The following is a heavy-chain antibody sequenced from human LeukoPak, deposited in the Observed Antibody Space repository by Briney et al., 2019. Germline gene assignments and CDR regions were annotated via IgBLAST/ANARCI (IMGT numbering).Heavy chain of an antibody. V-gene: IGHV3-33*01. Sequence: PGRSLRLPCTASVFPLRRCGKLGVRQGPGKGLEWVAVIWYDGSNKYYVDSVKGRFTISRENSKNTIYLETDSLRAEDTAVYYCERDGKGYGPSYYLADWGQGCLVTVSS. D-gene: IGHD4-23*01. CDR1: VFPLRRCG. CDR3: ERDGKGYGPSYYLAD. J-gene: IGHJ4*02. CDR2: IWYDGSNK.